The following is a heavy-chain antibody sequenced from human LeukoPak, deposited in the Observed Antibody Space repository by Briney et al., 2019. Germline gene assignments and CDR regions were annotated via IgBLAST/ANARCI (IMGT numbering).Heavy chain of an antibody. CDR1: GGSIINYY. D-gene: IGHD3-22*01. CDR3: ARFKYYDSTGYSPGYYMDV. J-gene: IGHJ6*03. Sequence: PSETLSLTCTASGGSIINYYWSWIRQSAGTGLEWVGRIYITGSTNYNPSLQSRLSMSVDTSKNQFSLRLTSVSAADTAVYYCARFKYYDSTGYSPGYYMDVWGKGITVTVSS. V-gene: IGHV4-4*07. CDR2: IYITGST.